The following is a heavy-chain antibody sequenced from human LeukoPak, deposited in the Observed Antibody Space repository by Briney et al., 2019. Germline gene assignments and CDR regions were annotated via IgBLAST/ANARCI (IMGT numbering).Heavy chain of an antibody. V-gene: IGHV1-2*04. CDR3: ARGQGDYYDSSDTPDAFDI. Sequence: VASVKVSCKASGYTFTGYYMHWVRQAPGQGLEWMGWINPNSGGTNYAQKFQGWVTMTRDTSISTAYMELSRLRSDDTAVYYCARGQGDYYDSSDTPDAFDIWGQGTMVTVSS. CDR1: GYTFTGYY. J-gene: IGHJ3*02. CDR2: INPNSGGT. D-gene: IGHD3-22*01.